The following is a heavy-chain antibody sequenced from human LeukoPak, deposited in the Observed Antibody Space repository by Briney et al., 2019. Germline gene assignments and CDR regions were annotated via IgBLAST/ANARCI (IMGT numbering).Heavy chain of an antibody. J-gene: IGHJ5*02. D-gene: IGHD6-13*01. CDR2: IYYSGST. CDR3: ARNRGEQLVRGALWFDP. CDR1: GDSINSGGYF. V-gene: IGHV4-61*08. Sequence: PSETLSLTCTVSGDSINSGGYFWSWIRQHPGKGLEWIGYIYYSGSTYYNPSLKSRVTISVDTSKNQFSLKLSSVTAADTAVYYCARNRGEQLVRGALWFDPWGQGTLVTVSS.